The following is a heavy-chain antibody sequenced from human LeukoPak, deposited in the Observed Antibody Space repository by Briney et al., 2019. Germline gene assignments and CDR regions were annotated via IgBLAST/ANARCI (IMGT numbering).Heavy chain of an antibody. CDR3: ARGNSGSSDVEYNYGMDV. CDR2: IYSGGRT. Sequence: PGGSLRLSCAASGFIVSTNYMSWVRQAPGKGLEWVSVIYSGGRTYYADYVKGRFTISRDNSKNTLYLQLNSLRAEDTAVYYCARGNSGSSDVEYNYGMDVWGQGTTVTVSS. J-gene: IGHJ6*02. CDR1: GFIVSTNY. V-gene: IGHV3-53*01. D-gene: IGHD1-26*01.